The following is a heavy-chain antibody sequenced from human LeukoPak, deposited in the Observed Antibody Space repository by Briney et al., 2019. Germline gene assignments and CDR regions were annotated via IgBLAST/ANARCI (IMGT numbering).Heavy chain of an antibody. CDR3: ARAPYCIGGSCRFDY. Sequence: PGGSLRLSCAASGFTFSSYWMSWVRQAPGKGLEWVANIKQDGSEKYYVDSVKGRFTISRDNAKNSLYLQMNSLRAEDTAVYYCARAPYCIGGSCRFDYWDQGTLVTVSS. CDR2: IKQDGSEK. D-gene: IGHD2-15*01. V-gene: IGHV3-7*03. CDR1: GFTFSSYW. J-gene: IGHJ4*02.